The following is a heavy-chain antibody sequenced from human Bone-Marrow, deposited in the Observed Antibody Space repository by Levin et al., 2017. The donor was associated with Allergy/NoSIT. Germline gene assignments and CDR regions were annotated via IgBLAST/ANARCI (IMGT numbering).Heavy chain of an antibody. J-gene: IGHJ4*02. D-gene: IGHD5-12*01. CDR2: IWNDGSKK. CDR3: ARDRWGHSGYGGGMDY. Sequence: GGSLRLSCAASGLTFYNYGMHWVRQAPGKGLEWVAVIWNDGSKKYYSESVKGRFTVSRDDSKDTLHLQMDSVRVEDTAVYYCARDRWGHSGYGGGMDYWDQGTLVTVSS. CDR1: GLTFYNYG. V-gene: IGHV3-33*01.